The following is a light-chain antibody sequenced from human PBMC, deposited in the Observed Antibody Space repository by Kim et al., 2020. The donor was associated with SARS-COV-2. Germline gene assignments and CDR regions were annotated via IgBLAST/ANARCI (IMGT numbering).Light chain of an antibody. CDR3: AAWDDSLNGPV. CDR2: SNN. Sequence: QSVLTQPPSASGTPGQRVTISCSGSSSNIGSNTVNWYQQVPGTAPKLLIYSNNQRPSGVPDRFSGSKSGTSASLAISGLQSEDEADYYCAAWDDSLNGPVFCGGTQLTVL. CDR1: SSNIGSNT. J-gene: IGLJ2*01. V-gene: IGLV1-44*01.